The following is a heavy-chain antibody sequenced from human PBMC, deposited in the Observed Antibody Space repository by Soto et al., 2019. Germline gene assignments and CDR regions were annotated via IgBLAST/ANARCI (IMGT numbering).Heavy chain of an antibody. CDR3: ARSSGGNFGIIIEGSNWFDP. V-gene: IGHV1-46*01. CDR2: INPNGGST. J-gene: IGHJ5*02. CDR1: GDRLTSYY. Sequence: GASVKISWKSPGDRLTSYYLDGVRQAPGQGLELMGVINPNGGSTKYAQKFQGRITMPRDTSRSTVYMELSSLRSEDTAVYYCARSSGGNFGIIIEGSNWFDPWGQGTLVTVSS. D-gene: IGHD3-3*01.